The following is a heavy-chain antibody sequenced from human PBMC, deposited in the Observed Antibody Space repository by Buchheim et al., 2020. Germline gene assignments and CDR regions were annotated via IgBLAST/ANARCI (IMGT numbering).Heavy chain of an antibody. Sequence: QVQLVQSGAEVKKPGASVKVSCKASGYTFTSYDINWVRQATGQGLEWVGWMNPNSGSTGYGQKFPGIVTMTRDTSIMTDYMELSSLRPEDTAVYYCASGYWNDEGGIKYWGQGTL. V-gene: IGHV1-8*01. CDR3: ASGYWNDEGGIKY. J-gene: IGHJ4*02. D-gene: IGHD1-1*01. CDR1: GYTFTSYD. CDR2: MNPNSGST.